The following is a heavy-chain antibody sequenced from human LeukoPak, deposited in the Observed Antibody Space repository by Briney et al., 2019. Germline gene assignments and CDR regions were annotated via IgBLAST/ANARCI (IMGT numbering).Heavy chain of an antibody. Sequence: ASVKVSCKVSGYTLTELSMHWVRQAPGKGLEWMGGFDPEDGETIYAQKFQGRVTMTEDTSTDTAYMELSSLRSEDTAVYYCATVYYDRSGYYPFDYWGQGTLVTVSS. CDR2: FDPEDGET. CDR3: ATVYYDRSGYYPFDY. V-gene: IGHV1-24*01. J-gene: IGHJ4*02. CDR1: GYTLTELS. D-gene: IGHD3-22*01.